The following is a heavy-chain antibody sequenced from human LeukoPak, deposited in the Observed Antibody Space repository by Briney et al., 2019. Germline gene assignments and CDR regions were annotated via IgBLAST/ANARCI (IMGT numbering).Heavy chain of an antibody. CDR2: ISAYNGNT. CDR3: ARDRPYSSGSFDY. J-gene: IGHJ4*02. V-gene: IGHV1-18*01. CDR1: GYTFTSYG. Sequence: ASVKVSCKASGYTFTSYGISWVRQAPGQGLEWMGWISAYNGNTNYAQKLQGRVTMTTDTSTSTVHMELRSLRSDDTAVYYCARDRPYSSGSFDYWGQGTLVTVSS. D-gene: IGHD6-19*01.